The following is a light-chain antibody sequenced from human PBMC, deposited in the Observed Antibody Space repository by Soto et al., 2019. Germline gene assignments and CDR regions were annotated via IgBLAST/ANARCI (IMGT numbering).Light chain of an antibody. CDR2: GAS. J-gene: IGKJ2*01. CDR3: QQYGTSPYT. CDR1: QSVSRTD. V-gene: IGKV3-20*01. Sequence: LSPGERATLSCRASQSVSRTDLAWYQQKPGQGPRLLIYGASSRATGIPDRFSGSGSGTDFSLSISGLEPEDFAVYYCQQYGTSPYTFGQGTKLEIK.